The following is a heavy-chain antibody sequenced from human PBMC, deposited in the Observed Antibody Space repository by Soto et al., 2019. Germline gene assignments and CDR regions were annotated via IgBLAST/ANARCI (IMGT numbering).Heavy chain of an antibody. CDR3: ARSAHYDILTGSTHLTPDWFDP. J-gene: IGHJ5*02. D-gene: IGHD3-9*01. CDR1: GYSFTSYW. V-gene: IGHV5-51*01. CDR2: IYPGDSDT. Sequence: HGESLKISCKGSGYSFTSYWIGWVRQMPGKGLEWMGIIYPGDSDTRYSPSFQGQVTISADKSISTAYLQWSSLKASDTAMYYCARSAHYDILTGSTHLTPDWFDPWGQGTLVTVSS.